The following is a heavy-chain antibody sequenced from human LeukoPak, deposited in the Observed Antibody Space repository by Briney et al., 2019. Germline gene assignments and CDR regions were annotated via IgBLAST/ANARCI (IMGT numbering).Heavy chain of an antibody. D-gene: IGHD5-18*01. Sequence: GGSLRLSCAASGFTFDDYGMSWVRQAPGKGLEWVSGISGSGGSTYYADSVKGRFTISRDNSKNTLYLQMNSLRAEDTAVYYCAKDRDTAMPNNNAFDIWGQGTMVTVSS. V-gene: IGHV3-23*01. CDR1: GFTFDDYG. CDR2: ISGSGGST. CDR3: AKDRDTAMPNNNAFDI. J-gene: IGHJ3*02.